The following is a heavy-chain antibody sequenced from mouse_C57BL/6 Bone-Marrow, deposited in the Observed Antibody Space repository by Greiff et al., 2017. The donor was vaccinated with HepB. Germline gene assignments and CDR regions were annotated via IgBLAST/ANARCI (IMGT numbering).Heavy chain of an antibody. CDR3: ARKFFNWSWFAY. Sequence: VQLQQSGAELVKPGASVKLSCKASGYTFTSYWMHWVKQRPGQGLEWIGMIHPNSGSTNYNEKFKSKATLTVDKSSSTAYMQLSSLTSEDSAVYYCARKFFNWSWFAYWGQGTLVTVSA. J-gene: IGHJ3*01. CDR1: GYTFTSYW. V-gene: IGHV1-64*01. CDR2: IHPNSGST. D-gene: IGHD4-1*02.